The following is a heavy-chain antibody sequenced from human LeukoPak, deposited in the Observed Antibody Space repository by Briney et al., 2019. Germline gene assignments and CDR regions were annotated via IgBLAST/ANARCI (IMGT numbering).Heavy chain of an antibody. CDR2: IYYSGST. D-gene: IGHD2-21*02. Sequence: KSSETLSLTCTVSGGSISSYYWSWIRQPPGKGLEWIGYIYYSGSTNYNPSLKSRVTISVDTSKDQFSLKLSSVTAADTAVYYCARAYCGGDCYRGWFDPWGQGTLVTVSS. J-gene: IGHJ5*02. CDR1: GGSISSYY. V-gene: IGHV4-59*01. CDR3: ARAYCGGDCYRGWFDP.